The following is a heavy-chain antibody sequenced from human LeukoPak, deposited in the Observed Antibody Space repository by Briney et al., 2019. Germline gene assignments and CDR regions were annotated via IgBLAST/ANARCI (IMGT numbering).Heavy chain of an antibody. CDR3: AKDKAPGGWHTPSDF. D-gene: IGHD6-19*01. Sequence: PGGSLRLSCAASGFKFRTYAMSWVRQAPGKGLEWVSGISDSGDGTYYAESVKDRFTISRDNSKNTVFLQTNSLRADDTAKYYCAKDKAPGGWHTPSDFWGQGTLVTVSS. CDR2: ISDSGDGT. J-gene: IGHJ4*02. V-gene: IGHV3-23*01. CDR1: GFKFRTYA.